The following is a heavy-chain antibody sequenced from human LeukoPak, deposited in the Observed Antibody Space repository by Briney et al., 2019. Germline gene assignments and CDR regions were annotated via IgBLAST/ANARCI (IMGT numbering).Heavy chain of an antibody. CDR2: IRGSGGST. CDR3: ARDQSAGASDI. J-gene: IGHJ3*02. V-gene: IGHV3-23*01. CDR1: GFTFSSCA. Sequence: GGSLRLSCAASGFTFSSCAMSWVRQAPGKGLEWVSAIRGSGGSTYYADSVKGRFTISRDNSKNTLYLQMNSLRAEDAAVYYCARDQSAGASDIWGQGTMVTVS.